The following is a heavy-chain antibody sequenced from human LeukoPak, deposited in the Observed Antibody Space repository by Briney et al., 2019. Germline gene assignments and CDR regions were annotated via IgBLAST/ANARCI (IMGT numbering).Heavy chain of an antibody. CDR1: GGSISSYY. V-gene: IGHV4-4*07. CDR3: ARVITGTTSTTYYYYYYMDV. D-gene: IGHD1-7*01. J-gene: IGHJ6*03. Sequence: SETLSLTCTVSGGSISSYYWSWIRQPAGKGLEWIGRIYSTGSTNYNPSLKSRVTISVDTSKNQFTLKLSSVTAADTAVYYCARVITGTTSTTYYYYYYMDVWGKGTTVTVSS. CDR2: IYSTGST.